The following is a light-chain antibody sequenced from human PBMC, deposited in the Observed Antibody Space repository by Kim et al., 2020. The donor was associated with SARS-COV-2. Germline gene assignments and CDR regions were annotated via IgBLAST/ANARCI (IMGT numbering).Light chain of an antibody. CDR1: QSLLHSNGYDY. CDR2: LGS. V-gene: IGKV2-28*01. CDR3: MQALQTPPT. Sequence: PASNSCRYSQSLLHSNGYDYLDWYLQKPGQSPQLLIYLGSNRASGVPDRFSGSGSGTDFTLKISRVEAEDVGVYYCMQALQTPPTFGQGTKVDIK. J-gene: IGKJ1*01.